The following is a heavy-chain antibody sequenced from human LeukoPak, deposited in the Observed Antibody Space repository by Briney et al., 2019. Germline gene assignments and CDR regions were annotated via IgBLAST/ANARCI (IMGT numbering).Heavy chain of an antibody. CDR2: IYYSGST. J-gene: IGHJ6*03. Sequence: SETLSLTCTVSGGSISSYYWSWIRQPPGKGLEWIGYIYYSGSTNYNPSLKSRVTISVDTSKNQFSLKLSSVNAADTAVYYCARTRDGYNYEYYYYYYYMDVWGKGTTVTISS. CDR3: ARTRDGYNYEYYYYYYYMDV. CDR1: GGSISSYY. D-gene: IGHD5-24*01. V-gene: IGHV4-59*01.